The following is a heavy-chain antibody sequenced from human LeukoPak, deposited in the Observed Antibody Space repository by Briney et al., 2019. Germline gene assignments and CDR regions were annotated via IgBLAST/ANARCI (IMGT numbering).Heavy chain of an antibody. D-gene: IGHD6-19*01. CDR2: IYYSGST. V-gene: IGHV4-39*01. J-gene: IGHJ4*02. CDR3: ARRTYSSGCFD. Sequence: SETLSLTCTVSGGSISSSSYYWGWIRQPPGKGLEWIGSIYYSGSTYYNPSLKSRVTISVDTSKNQFSLKLSSVTAAGTAVYYCARRTYSSGCFDWGQGTLVTVSS. CDR1: GGSISSSSYY.